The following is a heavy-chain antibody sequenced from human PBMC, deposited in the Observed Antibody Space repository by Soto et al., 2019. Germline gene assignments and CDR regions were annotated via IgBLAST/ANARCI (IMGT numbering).Heavy chain of an antibody. V-gene: IGHV3-30-3*01. CDR2: ISYDGSNK. CDR3: ARDIYGMDV. Sequence: GSLRLSCAASGXIFSSYCMHWVRQAPGKGLELVAFISYDGSNKYYADSVKGRFTISRENYKNTLYLQMNSLRAEDTAAYYCARDIYGMDVWGQGTTGTVS. J-gene: IGHJ6*02. CDR1: GXIFSSYC.